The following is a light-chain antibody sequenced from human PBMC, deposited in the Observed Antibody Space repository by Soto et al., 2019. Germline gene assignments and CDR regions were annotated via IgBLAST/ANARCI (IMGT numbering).Light chain of an antibody. CDR2: DAS. CDR1: QSINNY. J-gene: IGKJ4*01. Sequence: EIVLTQSPVTLSLSPGERATLSCRASQSINNYLAWYQQKPGQPPRLLIYDASNRATAIPVRFSGSGSGTDFTLTISSLEPKDSAVYYCQYRGIWPPGATFGGGTNVEIK. V-gene: IGKV3-11*01. CDR3: QYRGIWPPGAT.